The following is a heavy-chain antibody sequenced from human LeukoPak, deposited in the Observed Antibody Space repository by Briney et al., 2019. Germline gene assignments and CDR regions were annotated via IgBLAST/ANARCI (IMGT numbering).Heavy chain of an antibody. D-gene: IGHD2-21*01. Sequence: GESLKISCKGSGYSFATYWIGWVRQMPGKGLEWMEIIYPGDSNTRYSPSFQGQVTISADKSISTAFPQWSSLNASDTAMYYCARRGYCGGDCYSDYWGQGTLVTVSS. CDR1: GYSFATYW. V-gene: IGHV5-51*01. CDR2: IYPGDSNT. CDR3: ARRGYCGGDCYSDY. J-gene: IGHJ4*02.